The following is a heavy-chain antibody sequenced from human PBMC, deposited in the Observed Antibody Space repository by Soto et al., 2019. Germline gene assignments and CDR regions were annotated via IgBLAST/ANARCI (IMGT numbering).Heavy chain of an antibody. CDR2: ISYDGSYQ. Sequence: GGSLRLSCAASGFTFSSDGMHWVRQAPGKGLEWVAVISYDGSYQYYVDSVKGRFTISRDNSKNTLYLQMNSLRAEDTAVYYCAKDEISKTIRGDAFNFWGQGTMVTVSS. V-gene: IGHV3-30*18. J-gene: IGHJ3*01. D-gene: IGHD1-7*01. CDR1: GFTFSSDG. CDR3: AKDEISKTIRGDAFNF.